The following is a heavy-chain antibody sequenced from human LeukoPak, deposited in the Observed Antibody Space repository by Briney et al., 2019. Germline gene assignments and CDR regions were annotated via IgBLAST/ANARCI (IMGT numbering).Heavy chain of an antibody. CDR1: GFTFSSYA. CDR3: ARLGDGYNSRAYDY. V-gene: IGHV3-64*01. J-gene: IGHJ4*02. D-gene: IGHD5-24*01. CDR2: ISSNGGST. Sequence: GALRLSCAASGFTFSSYAMHWVRQAPGKGLEYVSAISSNGGSTYYANSVKGRFTISRDNSKNTLYLQMGSLRAEDMAVYYCARLGDGYNSRAYDYWGQGTLVTVSS.